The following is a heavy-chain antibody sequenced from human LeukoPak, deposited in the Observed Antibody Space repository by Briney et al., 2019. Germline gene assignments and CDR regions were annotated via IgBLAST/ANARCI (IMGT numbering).Heavy chain of an antibody. CDR2: IYYSGST. V-gene: IGHV4-31*03. CDR1: GGSISSGGYY. J-gene: IGHJ5*02. D-gene: IGHD4-17*01. CDR3: ARVSHDYGDYWFDP. Sequence: SETLSLTCTVSGGSISSGGYYWSWIRQHPGKGLEWIGYIYYSGSTYYNPSLKSRVTISVDTSKNQFSLKLSSVTAADTTVYYCARVSHDYGDYWFDPWGQGTLVTVSS.